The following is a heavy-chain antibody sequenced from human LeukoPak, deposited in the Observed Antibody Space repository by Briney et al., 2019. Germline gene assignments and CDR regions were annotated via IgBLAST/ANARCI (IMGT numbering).Heavy chain of an antibody. CDR1: GFTFGSHA. CDR3: ASKMAY. V-gene: IGHV3-48*03. D-gene: IGHD5-24*01. CDR2: ISTSGTSI. Sequence: GGSLRLSCATSGFTFGSHAMSWVRQAPGKGLEWVSYISTSGTSIYYAGSVKGRFTISRDNAKNSVYLQMDSLRGEDTAVYYCASKMAYWGQGTLVTVSS. J-gene: IGHJ4*02.